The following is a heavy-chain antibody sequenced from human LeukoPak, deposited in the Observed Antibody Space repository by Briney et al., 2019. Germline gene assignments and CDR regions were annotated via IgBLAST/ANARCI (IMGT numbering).Heavy chain of an antibody. D-gene: IGHD3-16*01. Sequence: PSETLSLTCAVYGGSFSGYYWSWIRQPPGKGLEWIGEINHSGSTNYNPSLKSRVTISVDTSKNQFSLKLSSVTAADTAVYYCARGGYVWYFDYWGQGTLVTVSS. V-gene: IGHV4-34*01. J-gene: IGHJ4*02. CDR3: ARGGYVWYFDY. CDR2: INHSGST. CDR1: GGSFSGYY.